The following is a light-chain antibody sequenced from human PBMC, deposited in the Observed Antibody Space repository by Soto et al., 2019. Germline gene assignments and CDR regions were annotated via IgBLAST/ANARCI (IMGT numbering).Light chain of an antibody. CDR2: GAS. J-gene: IGKJ1*01. Sequence: DIQITHSPSSLSASVGDRVTITCRASQSISSHLNWYQQKAGKAPKLLISGASSLESGVPSRFSGSGSGTDFTLTISSLQPEDFATYSCQQSYSTTWTFGQGTKVDIK. CDR1: QSISSH. CDR3: QQSYSTTWT. V-gene: IGKV1-39*01.